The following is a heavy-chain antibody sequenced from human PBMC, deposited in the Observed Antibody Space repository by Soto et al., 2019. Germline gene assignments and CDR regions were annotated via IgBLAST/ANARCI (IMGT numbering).Heavy chain of an antibody. CDR1: GGTFSSYA. D-gene: IGHD2-2*01. CDR2: IIPISGTA. CDR3: ARSQGSSTSLEIYYYYYYGMDV. J-gene: IGHJ6*02. V-gene: IGHV1-69*01. Sequence: QVQLVQSGAEVKKPGSSVKVSCKASGGTFSSYAISWVRQAPGQGLEWMGGIIPISGTANYAQKFQGRVTITADESTSTLYMGLSSLRSEDTAVYFCARSQGSSTSLEIYYYYYYGMDVWGQGTTVTVSS.